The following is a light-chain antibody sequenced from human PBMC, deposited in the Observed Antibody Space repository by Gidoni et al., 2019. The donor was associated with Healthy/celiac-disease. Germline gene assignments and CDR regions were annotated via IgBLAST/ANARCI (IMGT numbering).Light chain of an antibody. CDR3: QQRSNWPS. J-gene: IGKJ4*01. Sequence: EVLLTQSTATLSLSPGERATLSCRASQSVKSYLAWYQQKPGQAPRLLIYDASNRATGIPARFSGSGSCTDFTLTISSLEPEDFAVYYCQQRSNWPSFGGGTKVEIK. V-gene: IGKV3-11*01. CDR2: DAS. CDR1: QSVKSY.